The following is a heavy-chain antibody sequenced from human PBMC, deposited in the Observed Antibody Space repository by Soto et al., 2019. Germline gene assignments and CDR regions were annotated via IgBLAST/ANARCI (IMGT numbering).Heavy chain of an antibody. V-gene: IGHV1-18*01. D-gene: IGHD2-15*01. J-gene: IGHJ4*02. CDR3: AGDVNVGYCSGGSCYFQD. Sequence: QVQLVQSGAEVKKPGASVKCSCKASRYTFTSYGISWVRQAPGQRLEWMGWISAYNGNTNYAQKLQGRVTMTTDTSTSTGYMELRSLRSDDTAVYYCAGDVNVGYCSGGSCYFQDWGQGTLVTVSS. CDR1: RYTFTSYG. CDR2: ISAYNGNT.